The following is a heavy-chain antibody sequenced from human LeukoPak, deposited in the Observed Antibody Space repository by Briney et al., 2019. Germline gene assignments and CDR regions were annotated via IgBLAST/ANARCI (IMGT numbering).Heavy chain of an antibody. CDR2: ISGSGGST. Sequence: GGSLILSCAASGFAFSSYAMSWVRQAPGKGLEWVSAISGSGGSTYYADSVKGRFTISRDNSKNTLYLQMNSLRAEDTAVYYCATSEEYSSSWYVRWDFDYWGQGTLVTVSS. CDR1: GFAFSSYA. J-gene: IGHJ4*02. CDR3: ATSEEYSSSWYVRWDFDY. D-gene: IGHD6-13*01. V-gene: IGHV3-23*01.